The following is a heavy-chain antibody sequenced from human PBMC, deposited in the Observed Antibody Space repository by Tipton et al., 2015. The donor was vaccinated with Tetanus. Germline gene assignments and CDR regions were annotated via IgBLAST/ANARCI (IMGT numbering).Heavy chain of an antibody. CDR3: ARDRGDYIYYGMDV. CDR2: IDPNSGGT. D-gene: IGHD3-22*01. J-gene: IGHJ6*02. V-gene: IGHV1-2*02. Sequence: QVQLVQSGAEVKKPGAPVKVSCKASGYTFIDYYMHWVRQAPGQGLEWMGWIDPNSGGTVYAQKFQGRVTMTRDTSISTAYMELRSLRSDDTAVYYCARDRGDYIYYGMDVWGPGTTVTVS. CDR1: GYTFIDYY.